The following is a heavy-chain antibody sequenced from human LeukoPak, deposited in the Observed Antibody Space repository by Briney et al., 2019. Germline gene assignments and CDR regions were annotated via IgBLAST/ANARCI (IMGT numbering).Heavy chain of an antibody. CDR3: ASRPSGDIVVVVAPNDAFDI. J-gene: IGHJ3*02. D-gene: IGHD2-15*01. Sequence: SETLSLTCTVSGYSISSGYYWGWIRQPPGKGLEWIGSIYHSGSTYYNPSLKSRVTISVDTSKNQFSLELSSVTAADTAVYYCASRPSGDIVVVVAPNDAFDIWGQGTMVTVSS. V-gene: IGHV4-38-2*02. CDR2: IYHSGST. CDR1: GYSISSGYY.